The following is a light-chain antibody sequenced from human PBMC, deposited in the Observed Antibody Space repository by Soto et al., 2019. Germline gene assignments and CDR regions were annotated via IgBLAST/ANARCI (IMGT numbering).Light chain of an antibody. J-gene: IGKJ2*01. CDR2: GAS. CDR3: QQYDRSPPYT. Sequence: EIVLTQSPGTLSLSPGERATLFCRASQSVSSDYLAWFQQKPGQAPRLLIYGASSRATGIPDRFSGSGSGTDFTLTISRLEPEDFAVYYCQQYDRSPPYTFGQGTNLEIK. CDR1: QSVSSDY. V-gene: IGKV3-20*01.